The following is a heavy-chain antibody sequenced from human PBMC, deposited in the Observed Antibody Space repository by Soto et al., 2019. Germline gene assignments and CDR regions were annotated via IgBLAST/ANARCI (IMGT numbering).Heavy chain of an antibody. Sequence: PSETLSLTCAVYGGSFSGYYWTWIRQPPGTGLEWIGEINHSGSTNYNPSLKSRVTISVDTSKNQFSLKLTSVTAADTAVYYCARLHIGPGLLIYPYAYSGRGSLVTGS. CDR1: GGSFSGYY. CDR2: INHSGST. D-gene: IGHD2-2*02. J-gene: IGHJ4*02. CDR3: ARLHIGPGLLIYPYAY. V-gene: IGHV4-34*01.